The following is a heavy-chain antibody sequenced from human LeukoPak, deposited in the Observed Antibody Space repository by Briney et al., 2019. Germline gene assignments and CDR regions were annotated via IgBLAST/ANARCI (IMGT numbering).Heavy chain of an antibody. CDR2: INPNSGGT. D-gene: IGHD3/OR15-3a*01. CDR3: ARVRGDFSNYFDY. J-gene: IGHJ4*02. V-gene: IGHV1-2*02. Sequence: ASVKVSCKASGYTFTGYYMHWVRQAPGQGPEWMGWINPNSGGTNYAQKFQGRVTMTRDTSISTAYMELSRLRSDDTAVYYCARVRGDFSNYFDYWGQGTLVTVSS. CDR1: GYTFTGYY.